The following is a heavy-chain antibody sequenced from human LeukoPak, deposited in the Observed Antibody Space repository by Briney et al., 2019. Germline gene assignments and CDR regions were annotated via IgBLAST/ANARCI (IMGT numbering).Heavy chain of an antibody. CDR3: ARDYGSGSYYNGIDY. D-gene: IGHD3-10*01. CDR1: GFTFEGYG. J-gene: IGHJ4*02. V-gene: IGHV3-20*04. Sequence: RPGGSLRLSCAASGFTFEGYGMTWVRQAPGKGLEWVSYINWNGDTTDYADSVKGRFTISRDNAMSSLYLQMNSLRAEDTAFYYCARDYGSGSYYNGIDYWGQGTLVSVSS. CDR2: INWNGDTT.